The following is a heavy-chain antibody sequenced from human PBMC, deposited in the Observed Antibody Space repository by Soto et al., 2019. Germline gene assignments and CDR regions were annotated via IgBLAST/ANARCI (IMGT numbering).Heavy chain of an antibody. V-gene: IGHV1-2*02. CDR2: IDPKSGGT. J-gene: IGHJ4*02. CDR1: GGTFSSYA. D-gene: IGHD5-12*01. Sequence: QVQLVQSGAEAKKPGSSVKVSCKTSGGTFSSYAISWVRQAPGQGLEWMGGIDPKSGGTTYEQKFLGRVTMTRDTSINTAYMELNTLTSDDTALYYCARISVDVPEWGQGTLITVSS. CDR3: ARISVDVPE.